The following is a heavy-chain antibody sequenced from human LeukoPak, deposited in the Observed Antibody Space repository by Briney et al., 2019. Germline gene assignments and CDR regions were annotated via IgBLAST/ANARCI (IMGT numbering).Heavy chain of an antibody. V-gene: IGHV1-2*02. CDR2: INPNSGGT. CDR3: ARDSYGSGSSLYYYYMDV. J-gene: IGHJ6*03. Sequence: ASVKLSCKASGYTFTGYYMHWVRQAPGQGLEWMGWINPNSGGTNYAQKFQGRVTMTRDTSISTAYMELSRLRSDDTAVYYCARDSYGSGSSLYYYYMDVWGKGTTVTISS. D-gene: IGHD3-10*01. CDR1: GYTFTGYY.